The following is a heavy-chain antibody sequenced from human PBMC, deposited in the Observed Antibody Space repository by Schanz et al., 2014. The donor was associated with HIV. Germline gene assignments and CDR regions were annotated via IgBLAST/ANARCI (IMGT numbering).Heavy chain of an antibody. CDR2: IWYDGSNK. D-gene: IGHD4-4*01. J-gene: IGHJ6*02. CDR1: GFTFSSYG. CDR3: ARDRLHPGNGMDV. V-gene: IGHV3-33*01. Sequence: VQLVESGGGVVQPGRSLRLSCAVSGFTFSSYGMHWVRQAPGKGLEWGAVIWYDGSNKYYADSVKGRFTISRDNSKKTVFLQMNNLRAEDTAVYYCARDRLHPGNGMDVWGQGTTVTVSS.